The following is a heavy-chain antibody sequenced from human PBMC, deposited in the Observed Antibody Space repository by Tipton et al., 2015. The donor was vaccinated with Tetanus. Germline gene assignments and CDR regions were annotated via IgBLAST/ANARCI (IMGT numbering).Heavy chain of an antibody. V-gene: IGHV1-2*02. Sequence: QLVQSGAEVKKPGASLKVSCKASGYTFTGYYLYWVRQAPGQGLEWMGWIEPNSGGTVYAQKFQGMVTMTRDTSISTAYMELSRLRSDDTAVYYCARDRGDYIYYGMDVWGPGTTVTVSS. J-gene: IGHJ6*02. CDR3: ARDRGDYIYYGMDV. CDR2: IEPNSGGT. D-gene: IGHD3-22*01. CDR1: GYTFTGYY.